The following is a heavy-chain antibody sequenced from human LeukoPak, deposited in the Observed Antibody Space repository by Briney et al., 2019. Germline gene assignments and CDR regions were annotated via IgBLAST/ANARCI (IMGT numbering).Heavy chain of an antibody. V-gene: IGHV3-64*02. CDR1: GFTFSVYA. Sequence: QAGGSLRLSCSASGFTFSVYAMRSVREAPGKGLEYVSGINKKGGDTYYADSVKGRFTISRDNSKNTLYLQVGSLRAEDMAVYYCAREEPPDSSRNYFGMDVWGQGTTVTVSS. CDR2: INKKGGDT. CDR3: AREEPPDSSRNYFGMDV. J-gene: IGHJ6*02. D-gene: IGHD3-22*01.